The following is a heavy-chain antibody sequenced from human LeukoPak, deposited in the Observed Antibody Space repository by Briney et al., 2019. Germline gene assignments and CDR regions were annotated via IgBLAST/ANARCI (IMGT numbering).Heavy chain of an antibody. J-gene: IGHJ4*02. CDR3: VIAAAGTKRADY. V-gene: IGHV1-24*01. CDR1: GGTFSSYT. Sequence: ASVKVSCKASGGTFSSYTISWVRQAPGQGLEWMGGFDPEDGETIYAQKFQGRVTMTEDTSTDTAYMELSSLRSEDTAVYYCVIAAAGTKRADYWGQGTLVTVSS. D-gene: IGHD6-13*01. CDR2: FDPEDGET.